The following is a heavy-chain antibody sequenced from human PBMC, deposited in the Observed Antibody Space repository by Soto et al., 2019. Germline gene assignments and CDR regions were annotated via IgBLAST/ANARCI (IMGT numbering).Heavy chain of an antibody. CDR2: IYHSGRT. V-gene: IGHV4-4*02. Sequence: SETLSLTCAVSSGSINSSNWWSWVRQPPGKGLEWIGEIYHSGRTSYDPSLKSRATIALDKSKNQFSLKLNAVTAADTAVYYCARGTTYYYYYYMDVWGRGTTVTVSS. J-gene: IGHJ6*03. CDR3: ARGTTYYYYYYMDV. D-gene: IGHD4-4*01. CDR1: SGSINSSNW.